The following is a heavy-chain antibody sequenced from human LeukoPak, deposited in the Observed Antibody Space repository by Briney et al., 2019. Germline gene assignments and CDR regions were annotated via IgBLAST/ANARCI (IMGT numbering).Heavy chain of an antibody. V-gene: IGHV5-51*01. CDR2: IYPGDSET. Sequence: AASLQISCKGSGYTFTRYWIGWVRQMPGKGLEWMGFIYPGDSETRYSPSFQGQVTISVDKSISTAYVQWSSLKASDTALYYCARSTGWYGHWGQGTLVTVSS. CDR1: GYTFTRYW. J-gene: IGHJ4*02. CDR3: ARSTGWYGH. D-gene: IGHD6-19*01.